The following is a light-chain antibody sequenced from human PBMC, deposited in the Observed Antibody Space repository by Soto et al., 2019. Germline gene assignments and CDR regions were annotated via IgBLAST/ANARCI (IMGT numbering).Light chain of an antibody. J-gene: IGKJ1*01. Sequence: EIVSTQSPATLSVSPGERATLSCRASQSVSSNLAWYQQKPGQAPRLLIYGASTKATGIPARFSGSGSGTELTITISSLQSEDVEVYDCQQYNNWLGTFGQGTKVDIK. CDR3: QQYNNWLGT. CDR2: GAS. CDR1: QSVSSN. V-gene: IGKV3-15*01.